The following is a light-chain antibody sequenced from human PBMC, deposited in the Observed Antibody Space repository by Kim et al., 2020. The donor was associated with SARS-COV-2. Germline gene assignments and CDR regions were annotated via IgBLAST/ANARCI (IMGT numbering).Light chain of an antibody. J-gene: IGLJ3*02. CDR3: QAWDSNTAV. V-gene: IGLV3-1*01. Sequence: SYELTQPPSVSVSPGQTATITCSGDRLGGKYASWYQQKPGQFPVLVIYQDNKRASGIPERFSGSNSGNTATLTISGTQAVDEADYYCQAWDSNTAVFGGGTQLTDL. CDR2: QDN. CDR1: RLGGKY.